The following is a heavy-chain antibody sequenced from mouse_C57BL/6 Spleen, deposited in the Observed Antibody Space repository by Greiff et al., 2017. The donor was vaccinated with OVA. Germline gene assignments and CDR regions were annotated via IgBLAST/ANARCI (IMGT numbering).Heavy chain of an antibody. CDR1: GFNIKDSY. D-gene: IGHD2-3*01. CDR2: IDPADGET. Sequence: VQLQQPGAELVKPGASVKLSCPASGFNIKDSYMHWVKQRPEQGLDWIGRIDPADGETKSAPKFQGKAPIPADPHSNTAYLQLSSLTAEDTAVYYCADGYYPAYWGQETLVTVSA. J-gene: IGHJ3*01. V-gene: IGHV14-2*01. CDR3: ADGYYPAY.